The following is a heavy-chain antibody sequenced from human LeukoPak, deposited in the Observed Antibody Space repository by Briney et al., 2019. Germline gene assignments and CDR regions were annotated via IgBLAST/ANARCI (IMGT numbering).Heavy chain of an antibody. CDR1: GFTFSNYW. D-gene: IGHD2-15*01. Sequence: GGSLRLSCAASGFTFSNYWMHWVRQAPGKGLVWVSRINSDGSSTTYADSVKGRFTVSRDNAKNTLYLQMNSLRAEDTAVYYCASRGVVTGAFDIWGQGTMVTVSS. CDR3: ASRGVVTGAFDI. CDR2: INSDGSST. V-gene: IGHV3-74*01. J-gene: IGHJ3*02.